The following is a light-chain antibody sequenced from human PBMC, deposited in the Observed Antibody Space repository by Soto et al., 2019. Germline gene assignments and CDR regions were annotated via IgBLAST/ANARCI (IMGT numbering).Light chain of an antibody. Sequence: ALTQPPSASGSPGQSVTISCTGTSSDVGGFNYVSWYQHHPGKAPKLMIYEVNKRPSGVPDRFSGSKSGNTASLTVSGLQAEDEADYYCCSFALRSTLIFGGGTKLTVL. J-gene: IGLJ2*01. CDR3: CSFALRSTLI. CDR2: EVN. CDR1: SSDVGGFNY. V-gene: IGLV2-8*01.